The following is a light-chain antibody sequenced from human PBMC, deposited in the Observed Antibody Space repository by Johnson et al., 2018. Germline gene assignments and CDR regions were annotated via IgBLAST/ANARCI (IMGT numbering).Light chain of an antibody. Sequence: QSVLTQPPSVSAAPGQKVTISCSGSSSNIGSNYVSWYQQLPGTAPKLLIYENNKRPSGIPDRFSGSKSGTSATLGITGLQTGDEADYYYGTWDSSLRAGNVFGTGTKVTVL. CDR2: ENN. CDR1: SSNIGSNY. CDR3: GTWDSSLRAGNV. J-gene: IGLJ1*01. V-gene: IGLV1-51*02.